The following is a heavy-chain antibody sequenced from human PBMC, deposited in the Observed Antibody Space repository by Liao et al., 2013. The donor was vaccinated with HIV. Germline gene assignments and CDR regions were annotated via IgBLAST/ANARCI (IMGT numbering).Heavy chain of an antibody. V-gene: IGHV4-59*13. CDR1: GGSISGYY. Sequence: QVQLQESGPGLVRPSETLSLTCSVSGGSISGYYWTWMRRPPGKGLEWIGMIYHTGTTYYSPSVKSRVTISVDTSKNQLSLRLNSVTAADTAEYYCARRGGARDKLSYFFYYMDVWGKGTTVTVSS. CDR3: ARRGGARDKLSYFFYYMDV. D-gene: IGHD4-23*01. J-gene: IGHJ6*03. CDR2: IYHTGTT.